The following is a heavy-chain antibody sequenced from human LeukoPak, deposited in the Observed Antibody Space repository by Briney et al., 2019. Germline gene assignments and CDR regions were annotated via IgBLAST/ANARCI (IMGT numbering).Heavy chain of an antibody. V-gene: IGHV3-11*04. CDR3: ARADIVVVPAASFDY. CDR2: ISSSGSTI. J-gene: IGHJ4*02. Sequence: PGGSLRLSCAASGFTFSDYYMSWIRQAPGKGLEWVSYISSSGSTIYYADSVKGRFTISRDNAKNSLYLQMNSPRAEDTAVYYCARADIVVVPAASFDYWGQGTLVTVSS. D-gene: IGHD2-2*01. CDR1: GFTFSDYY.